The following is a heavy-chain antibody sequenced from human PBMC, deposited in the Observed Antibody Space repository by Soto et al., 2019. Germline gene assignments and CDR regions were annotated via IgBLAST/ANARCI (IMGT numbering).Heavy chain of an antibody. D-gene: IGHD1-1*01. V-gene: IGHV1-18*01. CDR1: GYGFTTYG. CDR2: ISAHNGNT. CDR3: ARGRYGDY. Sequence: QVHLVQSGAEVKKPGASVKVSCKGSGYGFTTYGITWVRQAPGQGLEWMAWISAHNGNTNYAQKLQGRVTVTRDKSTSTAYMEVRSLRSDDTAVYYCARGRYGDYWGHGALVTVSS. J-gene: IGHJ4*01.